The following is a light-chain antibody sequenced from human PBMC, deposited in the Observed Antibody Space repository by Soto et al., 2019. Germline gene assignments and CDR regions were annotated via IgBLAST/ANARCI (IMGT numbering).Light chain of an antibody. J-gene: IGKJ4*01. CDR2: AAS. Sequence: DVQMTQSPSSVSASVGDRVTISCRASQGIGTWLAWYQQKPGKAPKLLINAASTLQSGVPSRFGGSGSGRDFTLTITSLQPEDFATSYCQQASSFPLTFGGGTKVEIK. CDR3: QQASSFPLT. V-gene: IGKV1-12*01. CDR1: QGIGTW.